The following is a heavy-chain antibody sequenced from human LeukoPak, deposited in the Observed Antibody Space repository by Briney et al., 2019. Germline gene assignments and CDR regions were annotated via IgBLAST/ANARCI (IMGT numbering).Heavy chain of an antibody. Sequence: SVKVSCKASGVTFTSSAMQWVRPARGQRLAWIGWIVVGRGNTNYAQKFQERVTITRDMSTSTAYMELSSLRSEDTAVYYCARGGVGGTIDYWGQGTLVTVSS. J-gene: IGHJ4*02. CDR2: IVVGRGNT. CDR1: GVTFTSSA. D-gene: IGHD1-7*01. CDR3: ARGGVGGTIDY. V-gene: IGHV1-58*02.